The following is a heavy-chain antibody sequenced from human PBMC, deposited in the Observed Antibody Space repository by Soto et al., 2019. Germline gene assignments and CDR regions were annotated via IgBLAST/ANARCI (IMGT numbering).Heavy chain of an antibody. V-gene: IGHV1-18*01. CDR3: ARHLGPTTSENWFVF. CDR1: GYTFFTYD. D-gene: IGHD3-10*01. Sequence: QVHLVQSGVEVKTPGASVKVSCQASGYTFFTYDISWVRQAPGQGLEWMGWISTYSGDRKYAQKFRGRVTMTTDTSTTTAYLELRSLRSDDTEVYYCARHLGPTTSENWFVFWGQGTLVTVSS. CDR2: ISTYSGDR. J-gene: IGHJ4*02.